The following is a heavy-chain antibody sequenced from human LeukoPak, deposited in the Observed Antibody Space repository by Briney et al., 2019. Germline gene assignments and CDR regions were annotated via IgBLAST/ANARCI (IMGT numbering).Heavy chain of an antibody. D-gene: IGHD4-17*01. CDR2: IYYSGST. CDR3: ARGLNYGVETFFDY. V-gene: IGHV4-61*08. CDR1: GGSISSGGYY. J-gene: IGHJ4*02. Sequence: SETLSLTCTVSGGSISSGGYYWSWIRQHPGKGLEWIGYIYYSGSTNYNPSLKSRVTISVDTSKNQFSLKLSSVTAADTAVYYCARGLNYGVETFFDYWGQGTLVTVSS.